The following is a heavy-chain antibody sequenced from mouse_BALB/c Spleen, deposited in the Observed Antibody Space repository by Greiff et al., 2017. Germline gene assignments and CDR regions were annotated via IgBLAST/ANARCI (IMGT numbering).Heavy chain of an antibody. Sequence: EVKVEESGGGLVQPGGSRKLSCAASGFTFSSFGMHWVRQAPEKGLEWVAYISSGSSTIYYADTVKGRFTISRDNPKNTLFLQMTRLRSEDTAMYYCARGDGFYAMDYWGQGTSVTVSS. J-gene: IGHJ4*01. CDR2: ISSGSSTI. CDR1: GFTFSSFG. CDR3: ARGDGFYAMDY. V-gene: IGHV5-17*02. D-gene: IGHD2-13*01.